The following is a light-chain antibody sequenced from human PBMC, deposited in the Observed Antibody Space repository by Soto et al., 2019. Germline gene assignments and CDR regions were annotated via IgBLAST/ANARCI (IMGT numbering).Light chain of an antibody. CDR2: GTS. CDR3: QQYYNWPLS. CDR1: QSFSYY. Sequence: EIVMTQSQATLSVSPGERATLSCRASQSFSYYVAWYQQKPGQVPRLLLYGTSTRATGIPARFSGSGSGTEFTLTISSLQSEDSALYYCQQYYNWPLSFGGGTKVEIK. J-gene: IGKJ4*01. V-gene: IGKV3-15*01.